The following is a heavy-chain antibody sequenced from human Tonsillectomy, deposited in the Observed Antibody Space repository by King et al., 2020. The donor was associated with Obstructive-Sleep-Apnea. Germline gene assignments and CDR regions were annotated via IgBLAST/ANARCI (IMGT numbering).Heavy chain of an antibody. J-gene: IGHJ4*02. CDR2: IYHSGST. CDR3: ARDRPSGSYSY. Sequence: VQLVESGPGLVKPSETLSLTRTVSGYSISSGYYWGWIRQPPGKGLEWIGTIYHSGSTYYNPSLKSRVTISRDTSKNQISLKLSSVTAADTAVYYCARDRPSGSYSYWGQGTLVTVSS. D-gene: IGHD1-26*01. CDR1: GYSISSGYY. V-gene: IGHV4-38-2*02.